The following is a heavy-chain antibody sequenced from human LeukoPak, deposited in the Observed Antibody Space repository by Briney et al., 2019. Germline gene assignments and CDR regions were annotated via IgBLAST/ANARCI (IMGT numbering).Heavy chain of an antibody. Sequence: PGGSLRLSCAGSGFTFSSYAMILVRQAPGKGLEWVSAVGGRGTNTFYADSVKGRFTISRDNSRNTLYLQMNSLRAEDTAVYYCARTPHYYYGMDVWGQGTTVTVSS. CDR2: VGGRGTNT. CDR1: GFTFSSYA. CDR3: ARTPHYYYGMDV. D-gene: IGHD1-14*01. J-gene: IGHJ6*02. V-gene: IGHV3-23*01.